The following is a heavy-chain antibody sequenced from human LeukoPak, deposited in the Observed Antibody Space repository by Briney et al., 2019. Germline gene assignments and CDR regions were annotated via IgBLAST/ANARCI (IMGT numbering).Heavy chain of an antibody. J-gene: IGHJ4*02. V-gene: IGHV3-21*01. Sequence: GGSLRLSCAASGFTFDNYVMAWFRQAPGKGLEWVSTISAVFPNTYSADSVKGRFTISRDNAKNSLYLQMNSLRAEDTAVYYCAREEEGTVTTNYWGQGTLVTVSS. D-gene: IGHD4-17*01. CDR2: ISAVFPNT. CDR1: GFTFDNYV. CDR3: AREEEGTVTTNY.